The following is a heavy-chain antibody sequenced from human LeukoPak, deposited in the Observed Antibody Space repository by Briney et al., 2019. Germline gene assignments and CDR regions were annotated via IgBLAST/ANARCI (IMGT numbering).Heavy chain of an antibody. V-gene: IGHV3-66*01. Sequence: PGGSLRLSCAASGFTVSTSYMSWGRQSPGKGLEWCSLIYSGGSTYYVDSVRGRFTISRDNSKNTLYLQMDSLRAEDTAVYYCARDEYYYDRSAYHYFFDYWGQGTLVTVSS. CDR2: IYSGGST. J-gene: IGHJ4*02. CDR1: GFTVSTSY. D-gene: IGHD3-22*01. CDR3: ARDEYYYDRSAYHYFFDY.